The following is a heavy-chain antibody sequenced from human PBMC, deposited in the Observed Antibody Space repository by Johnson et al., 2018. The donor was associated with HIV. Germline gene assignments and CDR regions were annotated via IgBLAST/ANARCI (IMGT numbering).Heavy chain of an antibody. CDR1: GFTFSSYA. CDR2: INWNGGST. D-gene: IGHD1-26*01. CDR3: VSREWELHAFDI. Sequence: VQLVESGGGLVQPGGSLRLSCAASGFTFSSYALTWVRQAPGKGLEWVSGINWNGGSTGYADSVKGRFTISRDNAKNSLYLQMNSLRAEDTAVYYCVSREWELHAFDIWGQGTMVTVSS. J-gene: IGHJ3*02. V-gene: IGHV3-20*04.